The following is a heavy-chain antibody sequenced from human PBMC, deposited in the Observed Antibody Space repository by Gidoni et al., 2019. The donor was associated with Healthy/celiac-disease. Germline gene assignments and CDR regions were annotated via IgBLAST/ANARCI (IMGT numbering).Heavy chain of an antibody. CDR3: AKGAYSSGWSPFHY. V-gene: IGHV3-9*01. CDR1: GFTFDDYA. D-gene: IGHD6-19*01. Sequence: EVQLVESGGGLVQPGRSLRLSCAASGFTFDDYAMHWVRQAPGKGLGWVSGISWNSGSIGYADSVKGRFTISRDNAKNSLYLQMNSLRAEDTALYYCAKGAYSSGWSPFHYWGQGTLVTVSS. J-gene: IGHJ4*02. CDR2: ISWNSGSI.